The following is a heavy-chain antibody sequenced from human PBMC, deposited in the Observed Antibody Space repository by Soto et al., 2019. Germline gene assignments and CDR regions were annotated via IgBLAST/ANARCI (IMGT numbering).Heavy chain of an antibody. CDR1: GGSISSYY. CDR2: VYYSGRT. D-gene: IGHD6-13*01. Sequence: QVQLQESGPGLVKPSETLSLTCTVSGGSISSYYWSWIRQPPGKGLEWIGYVYYSGRTDYNPSLKSRGTMSVDTSKNQFSLKLSSVTAADTAVYYCASLRDTSSWYYAYWGQGTLVTVSS. CDR3: ASLRDTSSWYYAY. J-gene: IGHJ4*02. V-gene: IGHV4-59*08.